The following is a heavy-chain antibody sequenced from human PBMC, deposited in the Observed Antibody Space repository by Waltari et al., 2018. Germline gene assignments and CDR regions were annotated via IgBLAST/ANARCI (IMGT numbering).Heavy chain of an antibody. V-gene: IGHV3-30*01. Sequence: QVQLVESGGGVVQPGRSLRLSCAASGFTFSSYAMHWVRQAPGKGLEWVAVISYDGSNKYYADSVKGRFTISRDNSKNTLYLQMNSLRAEDTAVYYCARGYLGYRPGGGGFDYWGQGTLVTVSS. CDR1: GFTFSSYA. J-gene: IGHJ4*02. CDR3: ARGYLGYRPGGGGFDY. D-gene: IGHD5-18*01. CDR2: ISYDGSNK.